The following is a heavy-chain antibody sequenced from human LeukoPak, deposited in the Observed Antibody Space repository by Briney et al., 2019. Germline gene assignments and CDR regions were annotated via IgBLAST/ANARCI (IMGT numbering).Heavy chain of an antibody. J-gene: IGHJ4*02. CDR1: GFTFSSYA. CDR3: AKGHQVTFFDY. D-gene: IGHD5-18*01. CDR2: ISSTGDST. V-gene: IGHV3-23*01. Sequence: PGGSLRLSCAASGFTFSSYAMSWVRQTPGKGLEWVSTISSTGDSTYHADSVKGRFTISRDNSKNTLYLQMNSLRAEDTAVYHCAKGHQVTFFDYWGQGTLVTVSS.